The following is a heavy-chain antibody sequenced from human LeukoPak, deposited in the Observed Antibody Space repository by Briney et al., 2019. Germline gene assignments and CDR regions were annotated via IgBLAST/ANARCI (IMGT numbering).Heavy chain of an antibody. Sequence: PGGSLRLSCAASGFTFSSYSMNWVRQAPGKGLEWVSSISSSSSYIYYADSVKGRFTISRDNAKNSLYLQMNSLRAEDTAVYYCARDSLGKWRGEGVSDYWGQGTLVTVSS. CDR3: ARDSLGKWRGEGVSDY. CDR2: ISSSSSYI. CDR1: GFTFSSYS. V-gene: IGHV3-21*01. D-gene: IGHD3-16*01. J-gene: IGHJ4*02.